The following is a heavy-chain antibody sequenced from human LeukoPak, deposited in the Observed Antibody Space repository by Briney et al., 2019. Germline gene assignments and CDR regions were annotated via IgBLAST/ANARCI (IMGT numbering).Heavy chain of an antibody. D-gene: IGHD3-3*02. J-gene: IGHJ6*03. CDR2: INPNTGGT. Sequence: ASVKVSCKASVYTFTRHYMHWVRQAPGQGLEWMGWINPNTGGTNHAQKFRGRVTMTRDTSISTAYMELSRLRSDDTAVYYCARARLALASYYFYYMDVWGKGTTVTVSS. V-gene: IGHV1-2*02. CDR3: ARARLALASYYFYYMDV. CDR1: VYTFTRHY.